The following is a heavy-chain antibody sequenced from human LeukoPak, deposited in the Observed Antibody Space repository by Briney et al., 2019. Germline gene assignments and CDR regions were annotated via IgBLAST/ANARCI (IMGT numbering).Heavy chain of an antibody. J-gene: IGHJ5*02. CDR1: GDSISSYY. CDR3: ARIAARRYSFWFDP. CDR2: IYYSGST. V-gene: IGHV4-59*01. D-gene: IGHD6-6*01. Sequence: SETLSLTCTVSGDSISSYYWNWIRQPPGKGLEWIGYIYYSGSTNYNPSLKSRVTISVDASKNQFSLKLSSVTAADTAVYYCARIAARRYSFWFDPWGQGTLVTVSS.